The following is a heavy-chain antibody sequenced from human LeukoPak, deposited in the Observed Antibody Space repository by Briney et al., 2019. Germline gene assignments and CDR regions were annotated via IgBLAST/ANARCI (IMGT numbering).Heavy chain of an antibody. V-gene: IGHV1-2*02. CDR3: ARADSVPAGDYHYWYMDV. CDR1: GFTLTGYY. D-gene: IGHD2-2*01. CDR2: IKPNSGDT. Sequence: ASVKVSCKASGFTLTGYYMHWVRQDPRQGLQWMGWIKPNSGDTDYAQKFQGRVTMTRDTSISTVYMELSSLRSDDTAVYYCARADSVPAGDYHYWYMDVGGKGTTVTVSS. J-gene: IGHJ6*03.